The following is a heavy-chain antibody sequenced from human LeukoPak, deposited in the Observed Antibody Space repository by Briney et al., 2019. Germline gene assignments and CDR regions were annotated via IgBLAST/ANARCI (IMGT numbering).Heavy chain of an antibody. CDR3: ARTLDFYYFDY. V-gene: IGHV3-7*01. Sequence: GGSLRLSCAASGFTFSSYWMSWVRQAPGKGLEWVANIKQDGSEKYYVDSVKGRSTISRDNAKNSLYLQMNSLRAEDTAVYYCARTLDFYYFDYWGQGTLVTVSS. J-gene: IGHJ4*02. CDR2: IKQDGSEK. CDR1: GFTFSSYW. D-gene: IGHD3-3*01.